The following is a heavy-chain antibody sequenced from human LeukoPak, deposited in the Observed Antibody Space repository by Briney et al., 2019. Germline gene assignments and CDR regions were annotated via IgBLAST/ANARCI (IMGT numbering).Heavy chain of an antibody. J-gene: IGHJ4*02. CDR2: IYYSGST. V-gene: IGHV4-34*01. CDR3: ARGFRGDNFDY. D-gene: IGHD7-27*01. Sequence: SETLSLTCAVYGGSFSGHYWTWIRQTPGKGLERIGSIYYSGSTSYNPSLKSRVAISVDTSKNQFSLKLRSVTAADTAVYYCARGFRGDNFDYWGQGTLVTVSS. CDR1: GGSFSGHY.